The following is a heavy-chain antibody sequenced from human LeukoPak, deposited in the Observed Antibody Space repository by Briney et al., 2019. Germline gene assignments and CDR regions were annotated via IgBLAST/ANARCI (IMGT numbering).Heavy chain of an antibody. Sequence: GGSLRLSCAASGFTFARIWVRQPPGKGLEWVSSIFPSGGEIHYADSVRGRFTISRDNSKSTLSLQMNSLRAEDTAIYYCATYRQVLLPFESWGQGTLVTVSS. V-gene: IGHV3-23*01. CDR2: IFPSGGEI. CDR3: ATYRQVLLPFES. J-gene: IGHJ4*02. CDR1: GFTFA. D-gene: IGHD2/OR15-2a*01.